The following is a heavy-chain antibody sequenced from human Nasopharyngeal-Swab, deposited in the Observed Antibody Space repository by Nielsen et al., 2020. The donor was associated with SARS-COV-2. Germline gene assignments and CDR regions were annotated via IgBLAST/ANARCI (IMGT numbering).Heavy chain of an antibody. CDR2: ISSSGSTI. Sequence: RGSLRLSCAASGFTFSSYEMNWVRQAPGKGLEWVSYISSSGSTIYYADSVKGRFTISRDNAKNSLYLQMNSLRAEDTAVYYCARESACGGDCYWYFDLWGRGTLVTVSS. V-gene: IGHV3-48*03. D-gene: IGHD2-21*02. J-gene: IGHJ2*01. CDR3: ARESACGGDCYWYFDL. CDR1: GFTFSSYE.